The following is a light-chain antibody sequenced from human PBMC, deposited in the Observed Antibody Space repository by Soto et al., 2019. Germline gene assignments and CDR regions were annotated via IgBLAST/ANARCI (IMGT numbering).Light chain of an antibody. J-gene: IGLJ1*01. V-gene: IGLV1-47*01. CDR3: AAWDASLGV. Sequence: QSALTQPPSASGTPGQRVTISCSGSSSNIGSNYVYWYQQLPGTAPKLLIYRNNQRPSGVPDRFSGSKSGTSASLAISGLRSGDEADYYCAAWDASLGVFGTGTKVTVL. CDR1: SSNIGSNY. CDR2: RNN.